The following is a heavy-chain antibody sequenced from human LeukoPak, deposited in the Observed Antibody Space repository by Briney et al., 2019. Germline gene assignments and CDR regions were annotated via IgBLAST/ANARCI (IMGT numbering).Heavy chain of an antibody. CDR1: GGSISSYY. V-gene: IGHV4-59*08. CDR2: IYYSGST. CDR3: ARQVDTAMVVDY. D-gene: IGHD5-18*01. J-gene: IGHJ4*02. Sequence: PSETLSLTCTVSGGSISSYYWSWIRQPPGKGLEWIWYIYYSGSTNYNPSLKSRVTISVDTSKNQFSLKLSSVTAADTAVYYCARQVDTAMVVDYWGQGTLVTVSS.